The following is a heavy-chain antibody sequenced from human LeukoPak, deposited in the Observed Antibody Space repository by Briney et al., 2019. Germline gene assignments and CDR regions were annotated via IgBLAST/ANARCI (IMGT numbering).Heavy chain of an antibody. CDR1: GGSISSYY. CDR3: ARGGRFLEWSVDFDY. Sequence: PSETLSLTCTVSGGSISSYYWSWIRQPAGKGLEWLGRIYTSGSTNYNPSLKSRVTMSVDTSKNQFSLKLSSVTAADTAVYYCARGGRFLEWSVDFDYWGQGTLVTVSS. V-gene: IGHV4-4*07. D-gene: IGHD3-3*01. J-gene: IGHJ4*02. CDR2: IYTSGST.